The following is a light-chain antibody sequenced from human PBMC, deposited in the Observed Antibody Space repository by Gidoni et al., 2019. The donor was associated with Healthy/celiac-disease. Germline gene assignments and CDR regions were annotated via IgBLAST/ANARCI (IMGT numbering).Light chain of an antibody. CDR1: SIDVGSYNL. Sequence: QSALTQPASVSGSPGQSSTISCTGTSIDVGSYNLVSWYQQHPGKAPKLMIYEGSKRPSGVSHRFSGSTSGNTASLTISGLQAEDEADYYCCSYAGSSTLGVFGGGTKLTVL. J-gene: IGLJ2*01. CDR2: EGS. V-gene: IGLV2-23*01. CDR3: CSYAGSSTLGV.